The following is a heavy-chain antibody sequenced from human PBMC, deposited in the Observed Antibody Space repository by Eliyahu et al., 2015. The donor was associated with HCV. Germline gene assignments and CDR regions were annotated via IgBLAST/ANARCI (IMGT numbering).Heavy chain of an antibody. CDR2: FDPSGSIT. CDR1: GYSFTFYY. J-gene: IGHJ6*02. Sequence: QVQLVQSGAEVKKSGASVKVSCKPSGYSFTFYYMNWVRQAPGQRFEWMGIFDPSGSITSYAQKLQGRVMLTSDTSTGTVYMELSSLRSEDTAVYYCARAYFGTASTSMDVWGQGTTVTVSS. V-gene: IGHV1-46*04. D-gene: IGHD2-2*01. CDR3: ARAYFGTASTSMDV.